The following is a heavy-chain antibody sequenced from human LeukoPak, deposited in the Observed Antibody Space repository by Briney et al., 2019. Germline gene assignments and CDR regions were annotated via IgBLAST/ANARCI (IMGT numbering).Heavy chain of an antibody. V-gene: IGHV3-74*01. D-gene: IGHD6-13*01. Sequence: GGSLRLSCAASGFTLRSYWMHWVRQAPGKGPVWVSCLNSDGSSTTYADSVKGRFTISRDNAKNTLYLQMNSLRVEDTAVYYCARGSKYGSSWYVDFWGQGTLVTVSS. CDR1: GFTLRSYW. J-gene: IGHJ4*02. CDR2: LNSDGSST. CDR3: ARGSKYGSSWYVDF.